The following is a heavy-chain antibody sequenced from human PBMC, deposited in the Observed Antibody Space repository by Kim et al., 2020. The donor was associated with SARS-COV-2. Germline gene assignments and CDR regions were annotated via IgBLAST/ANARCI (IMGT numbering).Heavy chain of an antibody. CDR2: VSFDGNDK. J-gene: IGHJ4*02. CDR3: GNDRAAVRAPSEF. V-gene: IGHV3-30*18. D-gene: IGHD6-6*01. CDR1: GFTFSSYG. Sequence: GGSLRLSCAASGFTFSSYGMHWVRQAPGKGLEWVAGVSFDGNDKYYADSVKGRFTISRDNSKSTLYLQMDSLRGEDTAVYYCGNDRAAVRAPSEFWGQGTLVTVSS.